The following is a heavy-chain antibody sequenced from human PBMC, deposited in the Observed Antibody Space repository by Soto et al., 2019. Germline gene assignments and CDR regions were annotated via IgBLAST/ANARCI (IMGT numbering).Heavy chain of an antibody. J-gene: IGHJ4*02. V-gene: IGHV3-11*01. CDR1: GFTFSDSY. CDR3: ARLSRGSGRYQGIDY. D-gene: IGHD1-26*01. CDR2: IRSSGSTL. Sequence: PGGSLRLSFAASGFTFSDSYMSWIRQAPGKGLEWVSYIRSSGSTLYYTDSVKGRFTISRDNAKNSLYLQMNSLRAEDTAVYYCARLSRGSGRYQGIDYWGQGTLVTVSS.